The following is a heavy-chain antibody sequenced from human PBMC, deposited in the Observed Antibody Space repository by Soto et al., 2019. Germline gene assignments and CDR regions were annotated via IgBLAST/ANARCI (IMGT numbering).Heavy chain of an antibody. CDR1: GFTFSTHW. CDR3: ARDRYSYYDFWSGSLPYYYYGMDV. CDR2: IKQDGSEK. J-gene: IGHJ6*02. D-gene: IGHD3-3*01. Sequence: GGSLRLSCAASGFTFSTHWMSWVRQAPGKGLEWVANIKQDGSEKYYVDSVKGRFTISRDNAKNSLYLQMNSLRAEDTAVYYCARDRYSYYDFWSGSLPYYYYGMDVWGQGTTVTVSS. V-gene: IGHV3-7*01.